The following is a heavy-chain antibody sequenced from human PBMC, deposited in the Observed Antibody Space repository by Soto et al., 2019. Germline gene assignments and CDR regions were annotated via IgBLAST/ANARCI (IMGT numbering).Heavy chain of an antibody. CDR2: IIPIFGTA. J-gene: IGHJ6*02. D-gene: IGHD1-20*01. CDR1: GGTFSSYA. V-gene: IGHV1-69*12. Sequence: QVQLVQSGAEVKKPGSSMKVSCKASGGTFSSYAISWVRQAPGQGLEWRGGIIPIFGTADYAQKFHGRVTITADESTSTAYMERRSLRSEDTAVYYCARGITGTVTSYYGLDVWGQGTTVTVSS. CDR3: ARGITGTVTSYYGLDV.